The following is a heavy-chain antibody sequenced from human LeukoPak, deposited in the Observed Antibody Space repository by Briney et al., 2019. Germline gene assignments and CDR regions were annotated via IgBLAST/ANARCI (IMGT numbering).Heavy chain of an antibody. V-gene: IGHV3-30*18. CDR1: GFTFSSYG. CDR3: AKARTITMVRGVMDV. Sequence: GGSLRLSCAASGFTFSSYGMHWVRQAPGKGLEWVAVISYDGSNKYYADSVKGRFTISRDNPKNTLYLQMNSLRAEDTAVYYCAKARTITMVRGVMDVWGQGTTVTVSS. D-gene: IGHD3-10*01. J-gene: IGHJ6*02. CDR2: ISYDGSNK.